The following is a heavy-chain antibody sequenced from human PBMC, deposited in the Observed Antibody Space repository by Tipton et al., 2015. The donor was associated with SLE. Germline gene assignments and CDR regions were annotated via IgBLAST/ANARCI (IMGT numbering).Heavy chain of an antibody. CDR1: GGSFSGYY. J-gene: IGHJ3*02. CDR2: IYTSGST. CDR3: ATLGDAFDI. V-gene: IGHV4-59*10. Sequence: LRLSCAVYGGSFSGYYWSWIRQPAGKGLEWIGRIYTSGSTNYNPSLKSRVTMSVDTSKNQFSLKLSSVTAADTAVYYCATLGDAFDIWGQGTMVTVSS.